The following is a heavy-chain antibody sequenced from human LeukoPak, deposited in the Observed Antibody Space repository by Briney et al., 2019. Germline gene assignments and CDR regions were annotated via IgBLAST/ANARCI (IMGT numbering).Heavy chain of an antibody. CDR1: GFTFSSYS. D-gene: IGHD3-16*01. CDR3: ARDRGSEAFDAFDI. CDR2: ISSSSSYI. Sequence: GGSLRLSRAASGFTFSSYSMNWVRQAPGKGLEGVSSISSSSSYIYYADSVKGRFTISRDNAKNSLYLQMNSLRAEDTAVYYCARDRGSEAFDAFDIWGQGTMVTVSS. V-gene: IGHV3-21*01. J-gene: IGHJ3*02.